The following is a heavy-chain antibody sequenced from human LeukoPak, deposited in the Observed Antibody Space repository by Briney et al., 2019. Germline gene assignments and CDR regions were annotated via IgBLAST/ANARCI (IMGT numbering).Heavy chain of an antibody. V-gene: IGHV3-43*02. Sequence: PGGSLRLSCAASGFTFDDYAMHWVRQAPGTGLAWVSLISGDGAGTYYADSVKGRFTISRDNAKNSLYLQMNSLRAEDTAVYYCASRASADTAMGTNPWGQGTLVTVSS. CDR1: GFTFDDYA. J-gene: IGHJ5*02. CDR3: ASRASADTAMGTNP. D-gene: IGHD5-18*01. CDR2: ISGDGAGT.